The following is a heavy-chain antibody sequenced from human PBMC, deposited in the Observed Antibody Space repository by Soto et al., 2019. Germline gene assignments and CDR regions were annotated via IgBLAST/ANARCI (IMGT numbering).Heavy chain of an antibody. CDR1: GGTFSSYA. V-gene: IGHV1-69*13. CDR2: IIPIFGTA. CDR3: ARGPLVRGVLYYYYGMDV. D-gene: IGHD3-10*01. J-gene: IGHJ6*02. Sequence: SVKVSCKASGGTFSSYAISWVLQAPGQGREWMGGIIPIFGTANYAQKFQGRVTITADESTSTAYMELSSLRSEDTAVYYCARGPLVRGVLYYYYGMDVWGQGXTVTVSS.